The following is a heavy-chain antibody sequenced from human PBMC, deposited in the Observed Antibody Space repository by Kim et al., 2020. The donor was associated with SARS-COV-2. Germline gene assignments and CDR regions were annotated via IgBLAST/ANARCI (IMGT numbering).Heavy chain of an antibody. D-gene: IGHD6-13*01. Sequence: SETLSLTCAVYGGSFSGYYWSWIRQPPGKGLEWIGEINHSGSTNYNPSLKSRVTISVDTSKNQFSLKLSSVTAADTAVYYCARRQQLWRNYYFDYWGRGTLVTVSS. J-gene: IGHJ4*02. CDR2: INHSGST. V-gene: IGHV4-34*01. CDR1: GGSFSGYY. CDR3: ARRQQLWRNYYFDY.